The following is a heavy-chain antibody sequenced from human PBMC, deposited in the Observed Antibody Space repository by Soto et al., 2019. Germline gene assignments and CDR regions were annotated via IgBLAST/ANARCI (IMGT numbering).Heavy chain of an antibody. J-gene: IGHJ3*02. CDR3: ARGLATLPVFAFDI. D-gene: IGHD1-1*01. V-gene: IGHV2-5*01. CDR2: VYWNDDK. CDR1: GISLSTSGVG. Sequence: SGPTLVNPTQTLTLTCTLSGISLSTSGVGLGWIRQTPGKALEWLALVYWNDDKHYSPSLKSRLTITKDTSKNQAILTMTNMDPVDTATYFCARGLATLPVFAFDIWGQGTVVTVSS.